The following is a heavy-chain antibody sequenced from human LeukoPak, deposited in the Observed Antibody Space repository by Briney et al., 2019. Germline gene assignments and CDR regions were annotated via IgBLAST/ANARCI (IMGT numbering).Heavy chain of an antibody. Sequence: GGSLRLSCAASGFTFSNYWMSWVRQAPGKGLEWVANIKQDGSEEVYVDSVKGRFTISRDNAKNSLFLQMNTLRAEDTAVYYCAKGRGYCSGGSCYSGFDYWGQGTLVTVSS. J-gene: IGHJ4*02. CDR3: AKGRGYCSGGSCYSGFDY. V-gene: IGHV3-7*05. CDR1: GFTFSNYW. CDR2: IKQDGSEE. D-gene: IGHD2-15*01.